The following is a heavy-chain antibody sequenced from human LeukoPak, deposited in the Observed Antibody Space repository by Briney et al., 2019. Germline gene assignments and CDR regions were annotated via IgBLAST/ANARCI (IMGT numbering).Heavy chain of an antibody. J-gene: IGHJ6*02. Sequence: GGSLRLSCAASGFTFSSYWMNWARPAPGKGLEWVASINHNGNVNYYVDSVKGRFTISRDNAKNSLYLQMSNLRAEDTAVYFCARGGGLDVWGQGATVTVSS. CDR2: INHNGNVN. CDR1: GFTFSSYW. CDR3: ARGGGLDV. D-gene: IGHD3-16*01. V-gene: IGHV3-7*03.